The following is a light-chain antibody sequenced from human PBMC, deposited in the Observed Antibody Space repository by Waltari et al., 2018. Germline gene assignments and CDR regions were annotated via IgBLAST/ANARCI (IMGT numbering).Light chain of an antibody. CDR3: QQYYDFPVT. CDR2: AAS. CDR1: RGIGNY. Sequence: DIQMTQSPSSLSPSVGDRVTITCRASRGIGNYLAWFQQQPGKAPKSLIYAASILQSGVPSRVSASGSGTDFTLTISSLHPEDFATYFCQQYYDFPVTFGPGTKVEIK. V-gene: IGKV1-16*01. J-gene: IGKJ3*01.